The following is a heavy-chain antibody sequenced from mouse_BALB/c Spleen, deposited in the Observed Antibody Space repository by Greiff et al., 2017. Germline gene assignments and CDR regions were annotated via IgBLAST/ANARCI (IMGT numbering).Heavy chain of an antibody. Sequence: DVQLVESGGGLVKPGGSLKLFCAASGFAFSSYDMSWVRQTPEKRLEWVAYISSGGGSTYYPDTVKGRFTISRDNAKNTLYLQMSSLKSEDTAMYYCARQGAYGNKAWFAYWGQGTLVTVSA. V-gene: IGHV5-12-1*01. J-gene: IGHJ3*01. CDR1: GFAFSSYD. CDR3: ARQGAYGNKAWFAY. CDR2: ISSGGGST. D-gene: IGHD2-10*02.